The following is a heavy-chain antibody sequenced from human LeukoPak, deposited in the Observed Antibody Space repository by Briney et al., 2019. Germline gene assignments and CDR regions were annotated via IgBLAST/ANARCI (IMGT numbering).Heavy chain of an antibody. D-gene: IGHD4-17*01. Sequence: GGSLRLSCAASGFTFSSYAMHWVRQAPGKGLESVAVISCDGSNKYYADSVKGRFTISRDNSKNTLYLQMNSLRAEDTAVYYCARGLDGDYEYYFDYWGQGTLVTVSS. V-gene: IGHV3-30*04. CDR3: ARGLDGDYEYYFDY. CDR1: GFTFSSYA. CDR2: ISCDGSNK. J-gene: IGHJ4*02.